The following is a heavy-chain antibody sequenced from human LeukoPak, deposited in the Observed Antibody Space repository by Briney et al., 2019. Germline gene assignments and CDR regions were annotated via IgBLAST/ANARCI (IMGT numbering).Heavy chain of an antibody. Sequence: PSETLSLTCGVYGSSFSGGYYWGWVRPAPGKGLEWIGNVYHIGTTYINPSLRTRVILSAATSKKQFFLTLKSVSAADTAVYFCVCLQPGGAFDVWGPGTVVTVSS. J-gene: IGHJ3*01. CDR3: VCLQPGGAFDV. V-gene: IGHV4-38-2*01. CDR2: VYHIGTT. CDR1: GSSFSGGYY. D-gene: IGHD5-24*01.